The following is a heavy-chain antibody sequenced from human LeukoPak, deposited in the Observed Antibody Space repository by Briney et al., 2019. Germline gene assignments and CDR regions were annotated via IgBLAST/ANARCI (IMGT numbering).Heavy chain of an antibody. V-gene: IGHV3-48*03. CDR3: ATAGGGYWFDP. J-gene: IGHJ5*02. D-gene: IGHD2-15*01. Sequence: PGGSLRLACAVSGFTFSSYEMSWVRQAPGKGLEWVAYISTSGHTTYYIDSVKGRFTISRDNAKNSLFRQMNSLRAEDTAVYYCATAGGGYWFDPWGQGTLVTVAS. CDR1: GFTFSSYE. CDR2: ISTSGHTT.